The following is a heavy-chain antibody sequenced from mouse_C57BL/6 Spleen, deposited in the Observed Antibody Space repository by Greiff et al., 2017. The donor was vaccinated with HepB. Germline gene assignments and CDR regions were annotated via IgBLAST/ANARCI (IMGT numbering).Heavy chain of an antibody. Sequence: VQLQQSGPVLVKPGASVKMSCKASGYTFTDYYMNWVKQSHGKSLEWIGVINPYNGGTSYNQKFKGKATLTVDKSSSTAYMELNSLTSEDSAVYYCARPLSTMVTVGAYWGQGTLVTVSA. D-gene: IGHD2-2*01. CDR3: ARPLSTMVTVGAY. V-gene: IGHV1-19*01. J-gene: IGHJ3*01. CDR2: INPYNGGT. CDR1: GYTFTDYY.